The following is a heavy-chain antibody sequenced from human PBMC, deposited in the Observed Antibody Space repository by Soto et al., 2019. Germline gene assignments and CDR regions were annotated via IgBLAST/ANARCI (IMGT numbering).Heavy chain of an antibody. J-gene: IGHJ4*02. Sequence: PSETLSLTCAVSGGSISSSNWWSWVRQPPGKGLERIGEIYHSGSTNYNPSLKSRVTISVDKSKNQFSLKLSSVTAADTAVYYCARTIFTHYDSSGYYHSLDYWGQGTLVTVSS. V-gene: IGHV4-4*02. CDR3: ARTIFTHYDSSGYYHSLDY. CDR1: GGSISSSNW. CDR2: IYHSGST. D-gene: IGHD3-22*01.